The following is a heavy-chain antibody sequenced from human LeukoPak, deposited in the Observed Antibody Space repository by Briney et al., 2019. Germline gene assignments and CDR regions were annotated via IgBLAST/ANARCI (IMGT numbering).Heavy chain of an antibody. CDR2: ISTSSSYI. CDR1: GFTFSSHN. J-gene: IGHJ4*02. CDR3: ARGRVLYYASSGYYDY. D-gene: IGHD3-22*01. V-gene: IGHV3-21*04. Sequence: GGSLRLSCAASGFTFSSHNMNWVRQAPGKGLEWVSSISTSSSYIYYADSVKGRFTISRHNAKNSLYLQMNSLRAEDTAVYYCARGRVLYYASSGYYDYWGQGTLVTVSS.